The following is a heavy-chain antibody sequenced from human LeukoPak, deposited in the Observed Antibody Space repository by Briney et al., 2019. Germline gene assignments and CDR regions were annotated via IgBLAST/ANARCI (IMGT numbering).Heavy chain of an antibody. CDR1: GFTFSSYS. Sequence: GGSLRLSCAASGFTFSSYSMNWVRQAPGKGLEWVSYISSSSSTIYYADSVKGRFTISRDNAKNSLYLQMNSLRAGDTAVYYCARVIVVYAKFAFDIWGQGTMVTVSS. CDR2: ISSSSSTI. D-gene: IGHD2-8*02. CDR3: ARVIVVYAKFAFDI. V-gene: IGHV3-48*04. J-gene: IGHJ3*02.